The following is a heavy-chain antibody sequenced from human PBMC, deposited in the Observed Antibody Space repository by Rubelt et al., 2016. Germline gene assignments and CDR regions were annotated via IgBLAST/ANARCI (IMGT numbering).Heavy chain of an antibody. CDR1: GGSLSSSAYY. V-gene: IGHV4-39*01. J-gene: IGHJ4*02. D-gene: IGHD3-3*01. CDR2: TSYSGST. Sequence: QVQLQESGPGLVKPSETLSLTCTVSGGSLSSSAYYWGWIRQPPGKGLEWIGSTSYSGSTYYNPSLKSRVTISVDTSNDQFSLRLSSVTAADTAVYYCVRPGKEEWFSFDYRGQGTLVTVSS. CDR3: VRPGKEEWFSFDY.